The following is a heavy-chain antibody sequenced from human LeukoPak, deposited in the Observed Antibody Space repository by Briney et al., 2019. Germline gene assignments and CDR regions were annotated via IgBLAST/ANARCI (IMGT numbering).Heavy chain of an antibody. J-gene: IGHJ4*02. Sequence: GGSLRLSCAASGFTFRSYAMHWVRQAPGKGLEWVALISYYGTNKFYEDSVKGRFTISRDNSKNTLFLQVNSLRDEDTAVYYCERGLTGWGESSGYSDYWGQGTLVTVSS. V-gene: IGHV3-30*01. CDR2: ISYYGTNK. CDR3: ERGLTGWGESSGYSDY. D-gene: IGHD3-22*01. CDR1: GFTFRSYA.